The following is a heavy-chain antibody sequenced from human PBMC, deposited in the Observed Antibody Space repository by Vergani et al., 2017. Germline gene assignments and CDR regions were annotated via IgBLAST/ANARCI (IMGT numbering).Heavy chain of an antibody. V-gene: IGHV3-33*01. CDR3: ARDRGCATIGCYFSGAFDY. CDR2: IHYDGSHE. D-gene: IGHD2-2*01. CDR1: GFSFSSFG. J-gene: IGHJ4*02. Sequence: QVQLVESGGGVVQPGRSLRLSCAASGFSFSSFGFHRVRQAPGKGLEWVAFIHYDGSHEYYIDSVKGRFTISRDNSKNTLILQMNGLRAEDTAVYYCARDRGCATIGCYFSGAFDYWGLGTLVSVSS.